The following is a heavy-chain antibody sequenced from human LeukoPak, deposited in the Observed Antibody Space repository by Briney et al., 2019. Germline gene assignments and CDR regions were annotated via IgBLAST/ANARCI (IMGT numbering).Heavy chain of an antibody. V-gene: IGHV3-48*03. CDR3: ATVAGYGENY. D-gene: IGHD3-10*01. CDR1: GFTFSSYE. CDR2: ISSSGSTI. J-gene: IGHJ4*02. Sequence: PGGSLRLPCAASGFTFSSYEMNWVRQAPGKGLKWVSYISSSGSTIYYADSVKGRFTISRDNAKNSLYLQMNSLRAEDTAVYYCATVAGYGENYWGQGTLVTVSS.